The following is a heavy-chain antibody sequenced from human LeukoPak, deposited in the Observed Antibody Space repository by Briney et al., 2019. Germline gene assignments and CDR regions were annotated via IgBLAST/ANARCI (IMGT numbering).Heavy chain of an antibody. V-gene: IGHV3-21*01. CDR1: GFTFSSYS. CDR3: ARENAIVVVPAAIWEARAFDI. Sequence: GGSLRLSCAASGFTFSSYSMNWVRQAPGKGLEWVSSISSSSSYIYYADSVKGRFTISRDNAKNSLYLQMNSLRAEDTAVYYCARENAIVVVPAAIWEARAFDIWGQGTMVTVSS. D-gene: IGHD2-2*02. CDR2: ISSSSSYI. J-gene: IGHJ3*02.